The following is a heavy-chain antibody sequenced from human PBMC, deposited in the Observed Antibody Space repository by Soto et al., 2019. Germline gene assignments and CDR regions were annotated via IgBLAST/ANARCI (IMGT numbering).Heavy chain of an antibody. J-gene: IGHJ5*02. D-gene: IGHD2-21*02. Sequence: SVKVSCKASGGTFSSYANSWVRQAPGQGLEWMGGIIPIFGTANYAQKFQGRVTITADESTSTAYMELSSLRSEDTAVYYCARDQQGGNSGNWFDPWGQGTLVTVSS. CDR3: ARDQQGGNSGNWFDP. V-gene: IGHV1-69*13. CDR1: GGTFSSYA. CDR2: IIPIFGTA.